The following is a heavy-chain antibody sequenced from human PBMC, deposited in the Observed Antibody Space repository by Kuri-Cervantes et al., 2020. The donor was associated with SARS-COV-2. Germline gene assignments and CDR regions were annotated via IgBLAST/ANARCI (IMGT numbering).Heavy chain of an antibody. CDR2: INPSGSGT. V-gene: IGHV1-46*01. CDR1: GYSFSDHY. J-gene: IGHJ4*02. Sequence: GGSLRLSCKAFGYSFSDHYMYWVRQAPGQGLEWMGIINPSGSGTRYPQRFQDRISMTRDTSTSTVYMELSSLTSEDTAVYYCVVGFFSSRKWDYWGQGTQVTVSS. D-gene: IGHD2-15*01. CDR3: VVGFFSSRKWDY.